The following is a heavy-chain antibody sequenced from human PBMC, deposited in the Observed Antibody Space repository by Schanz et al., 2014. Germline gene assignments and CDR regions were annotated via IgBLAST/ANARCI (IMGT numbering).Heavy chain of an antibody. D-gene: IGHD2-2*01. CDR3: ARAPTSYCSDTSCLGTPFDY. J-gene: IGHJ4*02. CDR1: GYTFSDYY. Sequence: QVQLVQSGAEVKKPGASVKVSCKASGYTFSDYYIHWVRQAPGQGLEWMGWINPNTGGTNFAQKLQGWVTVTTDTSTSTAYMELRSLRSDDTAVYYCARAPTSYCSDTSCLGTPFDYWGQGTLVTVSS. V-gene: IGHV1-2*04. CDR2: INPNTGGT.